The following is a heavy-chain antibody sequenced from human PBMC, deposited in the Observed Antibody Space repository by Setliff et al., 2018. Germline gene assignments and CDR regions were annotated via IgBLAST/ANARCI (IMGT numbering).Heavy chain of an antibody. CDR2: ISVYNGDT. D-gene: IGHD4-4*01. Sequence: ASVKVSCKASGYTFTRHGISWVRQAPGQGLEWMGWISVYNGDTNYPQRLQGRVTMTTDTSTSTAYMELRSLRSDDTAVYFCARADYIRYFYMDAWGKGTTVTVSS. V-gene: IGHV1-18*01. CDR3: ARADYIRYFYMDA. J-gene: IGHJ6*03. CDR1: GYTFTRHG.